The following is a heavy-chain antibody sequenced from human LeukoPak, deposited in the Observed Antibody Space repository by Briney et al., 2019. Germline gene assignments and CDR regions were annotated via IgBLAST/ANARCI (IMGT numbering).Heavy chain of an antibody. CDR2: ISYDGSNK. J-gene: IGHJ6*02. V-gene: IGHV3-30*18. D-gene: IGHD3-10*01. Sequence: GGSLRLSCAASGFTFSSYGMHWVRQAPGKGLEWVAVISYDGSNKYYADSVKGRFTISRDNSKSTLYLQMNSLRAEDTAVYYCAKRVRYYGSGSFYYYYGMDVWGQGTTVTVSS. CDR1: GFTFSSYG. CDR3: AKRVRYYGSGSFYYYYGMDV.